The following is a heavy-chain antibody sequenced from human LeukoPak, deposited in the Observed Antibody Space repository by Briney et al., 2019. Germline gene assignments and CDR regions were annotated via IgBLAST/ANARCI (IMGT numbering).Heavy chain of an antibody. CDR3: ARDGGGSGWSYYYYGMDV. J-gene: IGHJ6*02. CDR2: ISYDGSNK. Sequence: PGGSLRLSCAASGFTVRNNYMSWVRQAPGKGLEWVAVISYDGSNKYYADFVKGRFTISRDNSKNTLYLQMNSLRAEDTAVYYCARDGGGSGWSYYYYGMDVWGQGTTVTVSS. CDR1: GFTVRNNY. V-gene: IGHV3-30*03. D-gene: IGHD6-19*01.